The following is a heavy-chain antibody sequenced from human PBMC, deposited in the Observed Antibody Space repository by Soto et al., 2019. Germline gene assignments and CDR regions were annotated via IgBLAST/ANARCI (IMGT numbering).Heavy chain of an antibody. CDR2: ISAHNGNT. Sequence: QVHLVQSGAEVKKPGASVKVSCKGSGYGFTTYGITWVRQAPGQGLEWMAWISAHNGNTNYAQKLQGRVTVTRDTSTSTAYMELRSLRSDDTAVSYCARGRYVDYWGQGALVTVS. CDR1: GYGFTTYG. J-gene: IGHJ4*02. V-gene: IGHV1-18*01. CDR3: ARGRYVDY. D-gene: IGHD1-1*01.